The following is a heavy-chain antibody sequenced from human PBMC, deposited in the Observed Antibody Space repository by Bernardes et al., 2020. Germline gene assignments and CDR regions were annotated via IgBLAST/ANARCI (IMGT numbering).Heavy chain of an antibody. CDR1: GFSFSSYG. CDR3: ARADCSGGSCYSLLDY. V-gene: IGHV3-33*01. D-gene: IGHD2-15*01. Sequence: GGSLRLSCAASGFSFSSYGMHWVRQAPGKGLEWVAVIWYDGSNKYYADSVKGRFTISRDNYKNTLYLQMNSLRAEDTAIYYCARADCSGGSCYSLLDYWGQGTLVTVSS. J-gene: IGHJ4*02. CDR2: IWYDGSNK.